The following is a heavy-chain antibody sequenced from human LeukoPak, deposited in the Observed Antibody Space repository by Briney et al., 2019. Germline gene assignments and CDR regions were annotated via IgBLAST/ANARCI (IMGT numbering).Heavy chain of an antibody. CDR2: IKSKTDGCTT. CDR3: STGSPASGGLFDY. J-gene: IGHJ4*02. V-gene: IGHV3-15*01. CDR1: GFTFSNVW. D-gene: IGHD6-13*01. Sequence: GGSLRLSCAASGFTFSNVWMNWVRQAPGKGLEWVGRIKSKTDGCTTDYAAPVKGRFTISRDDSKNTLYLQLNSLRTGDTAVYYCSTGSPASGGLFDYWGQGTLVTVSS.